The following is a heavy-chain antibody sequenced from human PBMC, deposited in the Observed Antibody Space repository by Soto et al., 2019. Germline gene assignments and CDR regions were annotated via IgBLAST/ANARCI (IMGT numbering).Heavy chain of an antibody. D-gene: IGHD3-10*01. CDR2: IRSKAYGGTT. J-gene: IGHJ6*02. V-gene: IGHV3-49*04. Sequence: SLKLSCTASGFTFGDYAMSWVRQAPGKGLEWVGFIRSKAYGGTTEYAASVKGRFTISRDDSKSIAYLQMNSLKTEDTAVYYCSRIGMVRGVYYYYGMDVWGQGTTVTVSS. CDR3: SRIGMVRGVYYYYGMDV. CDR1: GFTFGDYA.